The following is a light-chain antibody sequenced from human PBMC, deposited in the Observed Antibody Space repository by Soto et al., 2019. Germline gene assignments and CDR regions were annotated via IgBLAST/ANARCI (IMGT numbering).Light chain of an antibody. Sequence: DIQMTQSPSTLSASVGDRVTITCRASQSISSWWVWYQQKPGKAPKLLIYKASNLERGVPSRFSGRRSGTDFTLTTSSLQPDDFATYYCQQYDSYPCTFGQGTKVEIK. V-gene: IGKV1-5*03. J-gene: IGKJ1*01. CDR2: KAS. CDR1: QSISSW. CDR3: QQYDSYPCT.